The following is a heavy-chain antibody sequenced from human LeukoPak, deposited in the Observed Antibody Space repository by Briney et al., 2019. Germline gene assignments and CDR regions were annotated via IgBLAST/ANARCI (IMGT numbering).Heavy chain of an antibody. CDR2: IKHDGSEK. J-gene: IGHJ4*02. D-gene: IGHD3-3*01. CDR1: GFIFTNYF. V-gene: IGHV3-7*01. Sequence: GGSLRLSCAPSGFIFTNYFMSWVRQAPGKGLEWVASIKHDGSEKYYVDSVRGRFTISRDNTMNSLYLQMSSLRAEDTAVYYCATDRGWRTSGYYLYYFEYWGQGTLVTSSS. CDR3: ATDRGWRTSGYYLYYFEY.